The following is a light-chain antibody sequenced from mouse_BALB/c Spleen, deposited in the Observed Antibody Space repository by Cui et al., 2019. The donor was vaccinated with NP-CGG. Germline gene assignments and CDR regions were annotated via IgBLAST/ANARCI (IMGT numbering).Light chain of an antibody. CDR1: TGAITTSNY. CDR2: GTN. CDR3: ALWYSNHWV. V-gene: IGLV1*01. J-gene: IGLJ1*01. Sequence: QAVVPQESALTASPGETVTLTCPSMTGAITTSNYANWVQEKPDHLFTGLIGGTNNRAPGVPARFSGSLIGDKAALTITGAQTEDEAIYFCALWYSNHWVFGGGTKLTVL.